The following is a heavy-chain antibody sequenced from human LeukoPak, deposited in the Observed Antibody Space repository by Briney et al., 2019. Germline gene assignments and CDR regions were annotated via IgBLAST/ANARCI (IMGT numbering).Heavy chain of an antibody. CDR3: AKLLITRVVIPPALDS. CDR2: ISYGGSNK. V-gene: IGHV3-30*18. D-gene: IGHD2/OR15-2a*01. J-gene: IGHJ4*02. CDR1: GFTFNTYG. Sequence: GGSLRLSCAASGFTFNTYGMYWVRQAPGKGLEWVAVISYGGSNKYYADSVKGRFTISRDNSKNTLFLQMNSLRAEDTALYYCAKLLITRVVIPPALDSWGQGTLVTVSS.